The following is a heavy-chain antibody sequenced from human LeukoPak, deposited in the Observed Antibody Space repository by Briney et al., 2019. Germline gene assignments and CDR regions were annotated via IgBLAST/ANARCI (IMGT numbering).Heavy chain of an antibody. V-gene: IGHV3-23*01. CDR2: ISGSGGST. CDR1: GFTFSSYA. CDR3: AKGPSPTTGNDAFDI. J-gene: IGHJ3*02. D-gene: IGHD1-26*01. Sequence: GGSLRLSCAASGFTFSSYAMSWVRQAPGKGLEWVSAISGSGGSTYYADSVKGRFTISRDNSKNTPYLQMNSLRAEDTAVYYCAKGPSPTTGNDAFDIWGQGTMVTVSS.